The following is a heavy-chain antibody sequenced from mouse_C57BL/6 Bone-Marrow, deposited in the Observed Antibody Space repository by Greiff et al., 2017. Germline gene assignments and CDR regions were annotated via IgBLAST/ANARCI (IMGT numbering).Heavy chain of an antibody. Sequence: DVQLQESGPVLVKPGASVKMSCKASGYTFTDYYMNWVKQSHGKSLEWIGVINPYNGGTSYNQKFKGKATLTVDKSSSTAYMELNSLTSEDSAVYYCARETYDGSFAYWGQGTLVTVSA. V-gene: IGHV1-19*01. J-gene: IGHJ3*01. D-gene: IGHD2-3*01. CDR1: GYTFTDYY. CDR2: INPYNGGT. CDR3: ARETYDGSFAY.